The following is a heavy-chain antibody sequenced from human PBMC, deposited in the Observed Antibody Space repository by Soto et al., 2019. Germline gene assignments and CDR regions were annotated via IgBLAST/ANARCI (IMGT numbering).Heavy chain of an antibody. Sequence: ASVKVSCKASGYTFTSYDINWVRQATGQGLEWMGWMNPNSGNTGYAQKFQGRVTITADKSTSTAYMELSSLRSEDTAVYYCAREVSYDFWSGYYSSMNWFDPWGQGTLVTVSS. V-gene: IGHV1-8*01. D-gene: IGHD3-3*01. J-gene: IGHJ5*02. CDR2: MNPNSGNT. CDR3: AREVSYDFWSGYYSSMNWFDP. CDR1: GYTFTSYD.